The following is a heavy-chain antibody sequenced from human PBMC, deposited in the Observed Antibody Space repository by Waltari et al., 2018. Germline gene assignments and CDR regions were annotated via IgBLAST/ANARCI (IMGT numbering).Heavy chain of an antibody. J-gene: IGHJ3*02. D-gene: IGHD3-16*02. Sequence: QVQLQESGPGLVKPSETLSLTCTVSGGSISSYYWSWIRPPPGKGLEWIGYIYYSGSTNYNPSLKSRVTISVDTSKNQFSLKLSSVTAADTAVYYCARDQSSYDYVWGSYRYAAFDIWGQGTMVTVSS. CDR1: GGSISSYY. V-gene: IGHV4-59*01. CDR2: IYYSGST. CDR3: ARDQSSYDYVWGSYRYAAFDI.